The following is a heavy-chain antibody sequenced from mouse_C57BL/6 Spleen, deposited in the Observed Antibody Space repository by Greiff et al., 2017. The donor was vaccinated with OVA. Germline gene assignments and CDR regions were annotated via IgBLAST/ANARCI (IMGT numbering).Heavy chain of an antibody. CDR3: TGNGYYSYYYAMYY. CDR2: IRLKSDNYAT. V-gene: IGHV6-3*01. J-gene: IGHJ4*01. CDR1: GFTFSNYW. Sequence: EVKLEESGGGLVQPGGSMKLSCVASGFTFSNYWMNWVRQSPEKGLEWVAQIRLKSDNYATHYAESVKGRFTISRDDSKSSVYLQMNNLRAEDTGIYYCTGNGYYSYYYAMYYWGQGTSVTVSS. D-gene: IGHD2-3*01.